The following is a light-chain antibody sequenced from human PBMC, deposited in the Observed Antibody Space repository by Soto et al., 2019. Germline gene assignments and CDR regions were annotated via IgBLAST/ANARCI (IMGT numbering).Light chain of an antibody. V-gene: IGKV3-15*01. J-gene: IGKJ3*01. Sequence: EIVMTQSPATLSVSPGERATLSCRASQSVCSNLAWYQQKPGQAPRLLIHGASTRATGIPARFSGSGSGTEFTLTISSLQSEDFAVYYCQQYNNWPPRVTFGPGTKVDLK. CDR1: QSVCSN. CDR2: GAS. CDR3: QQYNNWPPRVT.